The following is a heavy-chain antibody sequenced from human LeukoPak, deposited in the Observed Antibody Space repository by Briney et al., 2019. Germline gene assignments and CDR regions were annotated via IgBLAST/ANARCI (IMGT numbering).Heavy chain of an antibody. CDR1: RGXISGHY. D-gene: IGHD3-10*01. CDR3: ARLLYYGSGSYYNWFDP. Sequence: SETLSLTCSVSRGXISGHYCSWIRQPPGKGLEWIGYIHFSGSTNYNPSLKSRVTILVDTSKNQFSLKLRSVTAADTAVYYCARLLYYGSGSYYNWFDPWGQGTLVTVSP. J-gene: IGHJ5*02. CDR2: IHFSGST. V-gene: IGHV4-59*08.